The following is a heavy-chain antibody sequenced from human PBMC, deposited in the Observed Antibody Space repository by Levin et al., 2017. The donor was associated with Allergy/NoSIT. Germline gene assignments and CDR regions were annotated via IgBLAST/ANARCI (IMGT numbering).Heavy chain of an antibody. CDR3: ARGDSSSVKPGMDV. V-gene: IGHV1-69*04. CDR2: IIPILGIA. CDR1: GGTFSSYA. D-gene: IGHD6-6*01. J-gene: IGHJ6*02. Sequence: SVKVSCKASGGTFSSYAISWVRQAPGQGLEWMGRIIPILGIANYAQKFQGRVTITADKSTSTAYMELSSLRSEDTAVYYCARGDSSSVKPGMDVWGQGTTVTVSS.